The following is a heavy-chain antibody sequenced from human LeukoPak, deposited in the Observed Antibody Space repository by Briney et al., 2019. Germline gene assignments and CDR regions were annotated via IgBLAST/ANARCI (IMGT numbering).Heavy chain of an antibody. V-gene: IGHV3-53*01. CDR2: IYIGGST. CDR1: VFTVSSNY. Sequence: GGSLRLSCAASVFTVSSNYMSWVRQAPGKGLEWVLVIYIGGSTYYAASVKGRFTISRDNSKNTLYLQMNSLRAEDTAVYYCARSYRGVADYWGQGTLVTVSS. D-gene: IGHD1-26*01. CDR3: ARSYRGVADY. J-gene: IGHJ4*02.